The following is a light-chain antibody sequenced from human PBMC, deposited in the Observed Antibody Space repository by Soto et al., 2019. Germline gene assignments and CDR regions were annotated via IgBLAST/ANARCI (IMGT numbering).Light chain of an antibody. V-gene: IGKV1-9*01. J-gene: IGKJ4*01. CDR2: SAS. Sequence: DIQLTQSPSFLSASVGDRVTLTCRASQALSNYLAWYQQKPGKAPDLLIYSASTLQSGVPSRFSGSGSETEFSLTIRALQPEDFATYYCQQLSRYPLTFGGGTKA. CDR1: QALSNY. CDR3: QQLSRYPLT.